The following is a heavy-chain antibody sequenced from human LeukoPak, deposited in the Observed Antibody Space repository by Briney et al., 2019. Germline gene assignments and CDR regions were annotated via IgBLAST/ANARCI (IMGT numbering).Heavy chain of an antibody. Sequence: SVKVSCKASGGTFSSYAISWVRQAPGQGLEWMGGIIPIFGTANYAQKFQGRVTITADKSTSTAYMELSSLRSEDTAVYYCARSGYSYGTHRYYFDYWGQGTLVTVS. CDR2: IIPIFGTA. D-gene: IGHD5-18*01. V-gene: IGHV1-69*06. CDR1: GGTFSSYA. J-gene: IGHJ4*02. CDR3: ARSGYSYGTHRYYFDY.